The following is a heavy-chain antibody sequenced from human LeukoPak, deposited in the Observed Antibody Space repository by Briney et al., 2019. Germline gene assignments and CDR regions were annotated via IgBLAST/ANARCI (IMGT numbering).Heavy chain of an antibody. CDR1: GGTFSSYA. CDR2: IIPILGIA. D-gene: IGHD5-18*01. CDR3: ARGVVDTAMVDY. V-gene: IGHV1-69*04. Sequence: SVKVSCTASGGTFSSYAISWVRQAPGQGLEWMGRIIPILGIANYAQKFQGRVTITADKSASTAYMELSSLRSEDTAVYYCARGVVDTAMVDYWGQGTLVTVSS. J-gene: IGHJ4*02.